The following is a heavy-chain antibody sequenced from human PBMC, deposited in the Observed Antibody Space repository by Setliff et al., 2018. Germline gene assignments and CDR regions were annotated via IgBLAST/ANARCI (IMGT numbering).Heavy chain of an antibody. CDR1: GYTFTGYY. CDR2: INPNSGGT. D-gene: IGHD6-13*01. CDR3: ARGQGHGITAAGPDF. V-gene: IGHV1-2*04. J-gene: IGHJ4*02. Sequence: ASVKVSCKASGYTFTGYYMHWVRQAPGQGLEWMGWINPNSGGTNYAQKFQGWVTMTRDTSISTAYMELSRLRSDDTAVYYCARGQGHGITAAGPDFWGQGTLVTV.